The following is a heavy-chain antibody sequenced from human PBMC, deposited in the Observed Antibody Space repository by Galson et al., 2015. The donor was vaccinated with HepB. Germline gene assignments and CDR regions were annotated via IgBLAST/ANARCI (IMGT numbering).Heavy chain of an antibody. V-gene: IGHV3-23*01. CDR3: ARLDGSYSGVFDI. D-gene: IGHD1-26*01. J-gene: IGHJ3*02. CDR1: GFIFANYA. Sequence: SLRLSCAASGFIFANYAMTWVRQAPGKGLEWVSSITGPGDTTDYADSVKGRFTISRGNSKDTLYLEMNSLRAEDTAEYYCARLDGSYSGVFDIWGQGTAVTVSS. CDR2: ITGPGDTT.